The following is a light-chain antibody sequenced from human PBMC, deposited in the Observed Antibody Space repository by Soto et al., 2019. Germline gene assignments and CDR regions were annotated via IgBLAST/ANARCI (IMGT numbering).Light chain of an antibody. CDR3: MQGTHWPPYT. J-gene: IGKJ2*01. CDR2: RVS. Sequence: DVVMTQSPLSLPVNLGEPAAISCRSTQSLVHSDGDTYLSWLHQRPGQSPRRIIFRVSKRDFGVPPRFIGSGSGTDFTLEITSVEAEDVGVYYCMQGTHWPPYTFGQGTRLEIK. CDR1: QSLVHSDGDTY. V-gene: IGKV2-30*02.